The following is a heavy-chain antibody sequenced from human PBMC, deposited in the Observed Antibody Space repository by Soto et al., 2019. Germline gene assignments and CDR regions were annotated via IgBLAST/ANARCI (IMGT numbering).Heavy chain of an antibody. Sequence: QVQLQQWGAGLLKPSETLSLTCAVYGGSFSGYYWSWIRQPPGKGLEWIGEINHSGSTNYNPSLKSRVTISVDTSKNQFSLKLSSVTAADTAVYYCARPRRQQLGPWVVWGQGTTVTVSS. D-gene: IGHD6-13*01. CDR2: INHSGST. CDR3: ARPRRQQLGPWVV. J-gene: IGHJ6*02. CDR1: GGSFSGYY. V-gene: IGHV4-34*01.